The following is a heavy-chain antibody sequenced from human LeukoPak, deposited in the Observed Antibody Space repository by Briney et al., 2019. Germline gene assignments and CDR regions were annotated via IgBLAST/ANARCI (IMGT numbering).Heavy chain of an antibody. Sequence: SETLSLTCTVSGDSISSYYWSWIRQPPGKGLEWIGYIYYSGSTNYNPSLKSRVTISVDTSKNQFSLKLSSVTAADTAVYYCARETVTTDAFDIWGQGTMVTVSS. CDR2: IYYSGST. V-gene: IGHV4-59*12. CDR1: GDSISSYY. J-gene: IGHJ3*02. D-gene: IGHD4-17*01. CDR3: ARETVTTDAFDI.